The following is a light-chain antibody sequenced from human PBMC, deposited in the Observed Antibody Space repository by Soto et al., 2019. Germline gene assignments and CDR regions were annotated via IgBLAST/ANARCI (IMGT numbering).Light chain of an antibody. CDR3: HQRSNWPLT. V-gene: IGKV3-11*01. J-gene: IGKJ4*01. CDR2: DVS. Sequence: EVVLTQSPATLSLSPGERATLSCRTSQSGTKYLAWYQQQPGQALSILISDVSKRATGIPARFSGSGSATDFTLTSSSLEHEEVAVYYCHQRSNWPLTFGGGTKVEIK. CDR1: QSGTKY.